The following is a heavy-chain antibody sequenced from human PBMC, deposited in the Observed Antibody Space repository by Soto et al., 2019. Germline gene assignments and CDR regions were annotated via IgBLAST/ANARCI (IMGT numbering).Heavy chain of an antibody. CDR2: ISYDGSNK. J-gene: IGHJ6*02. D-gene: IGHD1-7*01. Sequence: QVQLVESGGGVVQPGRSLRLSCAASGFTFSSYAMHWVRQAPGKGLEWVAVISYDGSNKYYADSVKGRFTISRDNSKNTLYLQMNSLRAEDTAVYYCARGGGITGTTGRFYYYYGMDVWDQGTTVTVSS. CDR3: ARGGGITGTTGRFYYYYGMDV. V-gene: IGHV3-30-3*01. CDR1: GFTFSSYA.